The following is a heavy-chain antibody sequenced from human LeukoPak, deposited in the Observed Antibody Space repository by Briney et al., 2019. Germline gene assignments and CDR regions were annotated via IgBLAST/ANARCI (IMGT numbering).Heavy chain of an antibody. CDR2: IKEAGSAK. D-gene: IGHD5-12*01. CDR1: GFTFSRYW. Sequence: GGSLRLSCTTSGFTFSRYWIAWVRQAPGKGLEWVANIKEAGSAKYYVDSMKGRFTISRDNAKNSLYLQINSLRAEDTAVYYCARDSPGYGGYSYCGQGTLVTVSS. CDR3: ARDSPGYGGYSY. V-gene: IGHV3-7*04. J-gene: IGHJ4*02.